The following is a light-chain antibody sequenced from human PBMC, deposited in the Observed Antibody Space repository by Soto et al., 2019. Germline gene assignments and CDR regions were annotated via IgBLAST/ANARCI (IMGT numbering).Light chain of an antibody. J-gene: IGLJ1*01. CDR2: EVN. CDR1: SSDVGGYNY. CDR3: SSYAGSNNFGV. V-gene: IGLV2-8*01. Sequence: QSALTQPPSASGSPGQSVTISCTGTSSDVGGYNYVSWYQQHPGKAPKLMIYEVNKRPSGVPDRFSGSKSGNTASLTVSGLQAEDEAYYYCSSYAGSNNFGVFGTGTKLTVL.